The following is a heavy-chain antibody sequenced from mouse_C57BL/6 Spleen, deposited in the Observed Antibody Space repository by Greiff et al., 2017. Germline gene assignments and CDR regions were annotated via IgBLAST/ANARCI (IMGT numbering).Heavy chain of an antibody. CDR1: GYTFTSYW. J-gene: IGHJ4*01. V-gene: IGHV1-64*01. CDR3: ARCLFITTDYYAMDY. CDR2: IHPNSGST. Sequence: QVQLQQPGAELVKPGASVKLSCKASGYTFTSYWMHWVKQRPGQGLEWIGMIHPNSGSTNYNEKFKSKATLTVDKSSSTAYMQLSSLTSEDSAVYYCARCLFITTDYYAMDYWGQGTSVTVSS. D-gene: IGHD1-1*01.